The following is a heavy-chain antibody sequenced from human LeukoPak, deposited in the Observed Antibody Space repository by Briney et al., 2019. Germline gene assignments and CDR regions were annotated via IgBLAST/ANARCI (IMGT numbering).Heavy chain of an antibody. CDR3: GRGYYGDYGYGMDV. J-gene: IGHJ6*02. Sequence: GRSLRLSCAASGFTFSSYGIHGVRQAPGKGLEWVAVIWYDGSNKYYADSVKGRFTISRDNSKNTLYLQMNSLRAEDTAVYYCGRGYYGDYGYGMDVWGQGTTVTVSS. V-gene: IGHV3-33*01. CDR1: GFTFSSYG. D-gene: IGHD4-17*01. CDR2: IWYDGSNK.